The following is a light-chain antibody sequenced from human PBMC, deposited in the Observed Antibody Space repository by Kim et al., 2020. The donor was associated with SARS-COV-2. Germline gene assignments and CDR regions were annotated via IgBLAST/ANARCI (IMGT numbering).Light chain of an antibody. V-gene: IGLV3-19*01. CDR3: NSRDTTGHHVV. CDR2: DKN. J-gene: IGLJ2*01. Sequence: SSELTQDPAVSVALGQTVTITCRGDSLKTSYAGWSQQKAGKAPILVIYDKNSRPSGVPDRFSGSSSGNTASLTITGAQAEDEADYYCNSRDTTGHHVVFGGGTQLTV. CDR1: SLKTSY.